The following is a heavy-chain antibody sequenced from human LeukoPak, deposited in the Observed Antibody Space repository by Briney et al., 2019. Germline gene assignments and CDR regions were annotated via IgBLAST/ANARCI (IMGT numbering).Heavy chain of an antibody. CDR1: GGTFSSYA. V-gene: IGHV1-69*06. D-gene: IGHD3-10*01. Sequence: SVKVSCKASGGTFSSYAISWVRQAPGQGLEWMGGIIPIFGTANYAQKFQGRVTITADKSTSTAYMELSSLRSEDTAVYYCARNAEWFGELLPNDAFDIWGQGTMVTVSS. J-gene: IGHJ3*02. CDR3: ARNAEWFGELLPNDAFDI. CDR2: IIPIFGTA.